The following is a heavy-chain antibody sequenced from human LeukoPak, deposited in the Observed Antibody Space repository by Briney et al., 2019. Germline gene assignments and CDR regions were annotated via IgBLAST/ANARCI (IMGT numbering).Heavy chain of an antibody. D-gene: IGHD6-13*01. Sequence: PSETLSLTCTVSGGSISSSSYYWGWIRQPPGKGLEWIGSIYYSGSTYYNPSLKSRVTISVDTSKNQFSLKLSSVTAADTAVYYCARDWVSGIAAAGVVQNWFDPWGQGTLVTVSS. CDR2: IYYSGST. J-gene: IGHJ5*02. CDR1: GGSISSSSYY. CDR3: ARDWVSGIAAAGVVQNWFDP. V-gene: IGHV4-39*07.